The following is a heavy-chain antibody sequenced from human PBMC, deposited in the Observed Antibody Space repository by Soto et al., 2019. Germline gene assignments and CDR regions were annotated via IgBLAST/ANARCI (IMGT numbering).Heavy chain of an antibody. V-gene: IGHV4-4*02. CDR1: GGSISSSNW. CDR2: IYHTGST. D-gene: IGHD2-21*01. Sequence: QVQLQGSGPGLVKPSGTLSLTCVVSGGSISSSNWWSWVRQPPGKGREWIGEIYHTGSTTYNPSLNSRVTISVDKSKNQFSLELSSVTAADTAVYYCARDSGGGADYWGQGTLVTVSS. CDR3: ARDSGGGADY. J-gene: IGHJ4*02.